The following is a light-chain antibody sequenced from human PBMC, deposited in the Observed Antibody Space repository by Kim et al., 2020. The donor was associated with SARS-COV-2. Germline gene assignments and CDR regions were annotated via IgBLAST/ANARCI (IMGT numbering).Light chain of an antibody. J-gene: IGKJ2*01. CDR1: LSVSSSY. Sequence: PGERATLSCRASLSVSSSYFAWYQQKPGQAPRLLIYAASSRATGIPDRFSGSGSGTDFTLTISRLEPEDFAVYYCQQYGSSPPKYTFGQGTKLEI. CDR3: QQYGSSPPKYT. CDR2: AAS. V-gene: IGKV3-20*01.